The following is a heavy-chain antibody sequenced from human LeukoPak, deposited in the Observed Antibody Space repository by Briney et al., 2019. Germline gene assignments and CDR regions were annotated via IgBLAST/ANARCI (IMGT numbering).Heavy chain of an antibody. CDR2: IIPIFGTA. V-gene: IGHV1-69*06. CDR1: GGTFSSYA. D-gene: IGHD6-19*01. Sequence: SVKVSCKASGGTFSSYAISWVRQAPGQGLEWMGGIIPIFGTANYAQKFQGRVTITADKSTSTAYMELSSLRSEDTAVYYCARDRSSGWSDLDYWGQGTLVTVSS. J-gene: IGHJ4*02. CDR3: ARDRSSGWSDLDY.